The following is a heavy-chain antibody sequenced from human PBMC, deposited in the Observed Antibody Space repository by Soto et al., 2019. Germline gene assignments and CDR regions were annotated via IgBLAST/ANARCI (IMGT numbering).Heavy chain of an antibody. D-gene: IGHD6-6*01. V-gene: IGHV3-53*01. Sequence: VQLMESGGGSIQPRASLRLSCAASGLTVSSNYMSWVRQAPGKGLEWGSFIYTDGSTYYADSVKGRFTISRDNSKNALYLQMNSLRAEDTAIYYCTTGGSSLGYWGQGTLVTVSS. CDR2: IYTDGST. CDR1: GLTVSSNY. J-gene: IGHJ4*02. CDR3: TTGGSSLGY.